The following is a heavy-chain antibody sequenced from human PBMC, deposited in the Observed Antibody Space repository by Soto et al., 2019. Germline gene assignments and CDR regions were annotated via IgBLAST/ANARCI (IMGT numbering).Heavy chain of an antibody. CDR1: SGSIASNSYH. J-gene: IGHJ4*02. CDR3: ARLVVVAPVANV. D-gene: IGHD2-15*01. V-gene: IGHV4-39*01. CDR2: ISYTGTT. Sequence: SETLSLTCSLYSGSIASNSYHWGWIRQPPGKGLEWIGSISYTGTTYYSPSLKSRVTISADTSKKQFSLRLDSATAADTAVYYCARLVVVAPVANVWGQGALVTVSS.